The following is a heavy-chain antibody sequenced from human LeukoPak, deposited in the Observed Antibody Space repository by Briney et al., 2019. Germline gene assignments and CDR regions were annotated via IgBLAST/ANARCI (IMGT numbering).Heavy chain of an antibody. V-gene: IGHV3-23*01. D-gene: IGHD3-22*01. CDR1: GFTFSSYA. J-gene: IGHJ3*02. CDR3: ARDWVGRKYDSSGGAFDI. Sequence: GGSLRLSCAASGFTFSSYAMSWVRQAPGKGLEWVSAISGSGGSSFYADSVKGRFIIYRDNAKNTVYLQLNSLRAEDTAVYYCARDWVGRKYDSSGGAFDIWGQGTMVTVSS. CDR2: ISGSGGSS.